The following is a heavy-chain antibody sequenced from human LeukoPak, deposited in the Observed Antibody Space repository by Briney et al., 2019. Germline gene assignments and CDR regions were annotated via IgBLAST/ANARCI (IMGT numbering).Heavy chain of an antibody. D-gene: IGHD3-16*01. Sequence: SETLSLTCTISGGSISDYYWSWIRQPPGKGLEWIGYIYYSGSTNYNPSLKSRVTISVDTSKNQFSLKLSSVTTADTAVYYCARARAYTDYFDYWGQGTLVTVSS. CDR3: ARARAYTDYFDY. CDR2: IYYSGST. CDR1: GGSISDYY. J-gene: IGHJ4*02. V-gene: IGHV4-59*01.